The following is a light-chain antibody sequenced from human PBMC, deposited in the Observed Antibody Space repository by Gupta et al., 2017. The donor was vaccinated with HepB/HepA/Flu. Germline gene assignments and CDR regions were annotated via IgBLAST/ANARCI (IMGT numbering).Light chain of an antibody. CDR3: AAWDTSLNVVV. CDR2: YND. CDR1: SSNVGRNN. J-gene: IGLJ2*01. Sequence: QSVLTQSTSVSGTPGQRVTISCSGSSSNVGRNNVNWYQQLPGTAPKLLIYYNDERPSGVPDRISGSKSGTSASLVISGLQSEDEADYYCAAWDTSLNVVVFGGGTKLTVL. V-gene: IGLV1-44*01.